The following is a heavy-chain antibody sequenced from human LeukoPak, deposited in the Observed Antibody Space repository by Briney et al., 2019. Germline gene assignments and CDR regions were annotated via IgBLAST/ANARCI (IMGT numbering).Heavy chain of an antibody. D-gene: IGHD5-18*01. CDR3: ASRYSYGYWDFDY. CDR2: INPSGGST. Sequence: ASVKVSCKASGYTFTSYFMHWVRQAPGQGLEWMGIINPSGGSTSYAQKFQGRVTMTRDTSTSTVCMELSSLRSEDTAVYYCASRYSYGYWDFDYWGQGTLVTVSS. CDR1: GYTFTSYF. V-gene: IGHV1-46*01. J-gene: IGHJ4*02.